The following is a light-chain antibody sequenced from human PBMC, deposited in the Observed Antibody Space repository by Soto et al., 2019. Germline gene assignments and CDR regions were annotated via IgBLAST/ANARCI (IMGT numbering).Light chain of an antibody. CDR2: APS. Sequence: DIVLTQSPGTLSLSPGEKATLSCRASQSVSSTSLAWYQHKPGQAPRLLIYAPSNRATGIPDRFSGSGSATDFSLTISRLEPEDFAVYCCQQYDTSPLTFGRGTTVDIK. CDR3: QQYDTSPLT. J-gene: IGKJ4*01. V-gene: IGKV3-20*01. CDR1: QSVSSTS.